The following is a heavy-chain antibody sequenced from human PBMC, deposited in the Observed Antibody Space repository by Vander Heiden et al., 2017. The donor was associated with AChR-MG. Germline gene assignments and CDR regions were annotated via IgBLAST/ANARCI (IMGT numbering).Heavy chain of an antibody. CDR3: ARDLYGSSSFSPNWYFDL. CDR2: INPNSGGT. J-gene: IGHJ2*01. D-gene: IGHD6-6*01. V-gene: IGHV1-2*02. CDR1: GYTFTGYS. Sequence: QVQLVQSGAEVKKPGASVQVSCKASGYTFTGYSMHWVRQAPGQGLEWMGWINPNSGGTNYAQKFQGRVTMTRDTSISTAYMELSRLRSDDTAVYYCARDLYGSSSFSPNWYFDLWGRGTLVTVSS.